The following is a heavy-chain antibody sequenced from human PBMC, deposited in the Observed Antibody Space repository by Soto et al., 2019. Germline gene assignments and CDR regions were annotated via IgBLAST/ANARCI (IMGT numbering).Heavy chain of an antibody. Sequence: GSLRLSCAASGFTFSNAWMNWVRQAPGKGLEWVGRIKSKTDGGTTDYTAPVKGRFTISRDDSKNTLYLQMNSLKTVDTAVYYCTTDNPASCGGDCFGWGQGTLVTVSS. CDR3: TTDNPASCGGDCFG. J-gene: IGHJ4*02. V-gene: IGHV3-15*07. CDR2: IKSKTDGGTT. CDR1: GFTFSNAW. D-gene: IGHD2-21*02.